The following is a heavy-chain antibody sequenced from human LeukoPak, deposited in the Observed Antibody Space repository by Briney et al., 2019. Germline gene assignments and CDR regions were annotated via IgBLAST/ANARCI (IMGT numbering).Heavy chain of an antibody. Sequence: GGSLRLSCAASGFTFSSYSMNWVRQAPGKGLEWVSSISSSSSYIYYADSVKGRFTISRDNAKNSLYLQMNSLRAEDTAVYYCASVGSGIAAAGVPVGKLDYWGQGTLVTVSS. J-gene: IGHJ4*02. CDR1: GFTFSSYS. CDR3: ASVGSGIAAAGVPVGKLDY. CDR2: ISSSSSYI. D-gene: IGHD6-13*01. V-gene: IGHV3-21*01.